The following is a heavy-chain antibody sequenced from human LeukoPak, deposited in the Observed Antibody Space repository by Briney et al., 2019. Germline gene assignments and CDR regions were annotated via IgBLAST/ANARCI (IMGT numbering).Heavy chain of an antibody. CDR2: IYHSGST. CDR3: ARDSRSYVPNFDY. CDR1: GYSISSGYY. J-gene: IGHJ4*02. Sequence: SETLSLTCTVSGYSISSGYYWGWIRQPPGKGLEWIGSIYHSGSTYYNPSLKSRVTISVDTSKNQFSLKLSSVTAADTAVYYCARDSRSYVPNFDYWGQGTLVTVSS. V-gene: IGHV4-38-2*02. D-gene: IGHD1-26*01.